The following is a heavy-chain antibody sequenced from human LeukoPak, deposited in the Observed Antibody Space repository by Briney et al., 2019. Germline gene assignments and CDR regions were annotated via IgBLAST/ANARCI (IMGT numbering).Heavy chain of an antibody. Sequence: PSETLSLTCAVSGYSISSGYYWGWIRQPPGKGLEWIGSIYHSGGTYYNPSLKSRVTISVDTSKNQFSLKLSSVTAADTAVYYCARVRGRDGYNFDYWGQGTLVTVSS. D-gene: IGHD5-24*01. CDR2: IYHSGGT. CDR1: GYSISSGYY. V-gene: IGHV4-38-2*01. J-gene: IGHJ4*02. CDR3: ARVRGRDGYNFDY.